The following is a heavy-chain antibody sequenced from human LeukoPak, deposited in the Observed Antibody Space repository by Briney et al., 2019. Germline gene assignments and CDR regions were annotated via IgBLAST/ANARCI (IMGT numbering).Heavy chain of an antibody. Sequence: GESLKISCKISGYRLTNNWIGWVRQVPGKGLEWMGLIYPGDSDTRYSPSFQGQVTFSVDTSISTAYLQLSGLRASDTAIYYCVRFGLTSSLDYWGQGTLVTVSP. CDR2: IYPGDSDT. D-gene: IGHD6-13*01. CDR1: GYRLTNNW. V-gene: IGHV5-51*01. J-gene: IGHJ4*02. CDR3: VRFGLTSSLDY.